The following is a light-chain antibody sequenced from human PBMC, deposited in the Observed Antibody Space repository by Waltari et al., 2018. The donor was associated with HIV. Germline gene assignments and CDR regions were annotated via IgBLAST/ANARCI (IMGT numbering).Light chain of an antibody. V-gene: IGKV3-15*01. J-gene: IGKJ2*01. CDR3: QQYNDWPRGP. CDR1: QSVSSN. CDR2: RAS. Sequence: EIVLTQSPATLSVSPGERATLSCRASQSVSSNLAWYQQKPGQAPRLLIYRASTRTTGIPAGFSGSGSGTEFTLTISSLQSEDFAVYYCQQYNDWPRGPFGQGTRLEIK.